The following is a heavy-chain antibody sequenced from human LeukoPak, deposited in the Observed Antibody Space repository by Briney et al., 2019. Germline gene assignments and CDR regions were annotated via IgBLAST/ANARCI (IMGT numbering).Heavy chain of an antibody. CDR2: IYHSGST. Sequence: SETLSLTCAVSGGSISSSNWWSWVRQPPGEGLEWIGEIYHSGSTNYNPSLKSRVTISVDKSKNQFSLKLSSVTAADTAVYYCATTYYDLWSGYYTPLSFDYWGQGTLVTVSS. CDR1: GGSISSSNW. CDR3: ATTYYDLWSGYYTPLSFDY. J-gene: IGHJ4*02. V-gene: IGHV4-4*02. D-gene: IGHD3-3*01.